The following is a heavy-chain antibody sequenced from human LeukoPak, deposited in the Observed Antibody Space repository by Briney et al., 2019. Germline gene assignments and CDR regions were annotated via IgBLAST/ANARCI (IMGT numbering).Heavy chain of an antibody. CDR2: ISKDGSDK. CDR3: ARDYWRNYDY. D-gene: IGHD1-7*01. V-gene: IGHV3-30-3*01. Sequence: GRSLRLSCAASGFTFSDYAMHWVRQAPGKGLKWVAVISKDGSDKYYPGSVRGRFTISRDNSKNTIYLQMDSLRAEDTAIYYCARDYWRNYDYWGQGTLVTVSS. CDR1: GFTFSDYA. J-gene: IGHJ4*02.